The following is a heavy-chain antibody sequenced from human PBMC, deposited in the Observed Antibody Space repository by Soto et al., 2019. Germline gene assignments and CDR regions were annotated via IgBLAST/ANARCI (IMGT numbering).Heavy chain of an antibody. J-gene: IGHJ4*02. CDR3: AKLKEVLVITLFDY. CDR1: GFTFSSYG. CDR2: ISGSGGST. Sequence: EVQLLESGGGLVQPGGSLRLSCAASGFTFSSYGMSWVRQAPGKGLEWVSAISGSGGSTYYADSVKGRFTISRDNSKITLYLQMNSLRAEDTAVYYCAKLKEVLVITLFDYWGQGTLFTVSS. D-gene: IGHD3-10*01. V-gene: IGHV3-23*01.